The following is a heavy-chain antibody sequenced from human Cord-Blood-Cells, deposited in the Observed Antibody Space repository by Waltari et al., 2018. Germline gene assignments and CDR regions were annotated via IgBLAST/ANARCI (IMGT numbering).Heavy chain of an antibody. Sequence: QVQLVQSGAAVKKPGASVKVSCEASGYTFTGYSLHWVRQAPGQGLERMGWINHNRGGTNYPKKFKAWVTRTRDTSISTAYMGLSRLRSDDTAVYYCATIAAAGAEYFQHWGQGTLVTVSS. CDR3: ATIAAAGAEYFQH. CDR1: GYTFTGYS. J-gene: IGHJ1*01. CDR2: INHNRGGT. D-gene: IGHD6-13*01. V-gene: IGHV1-2*04.